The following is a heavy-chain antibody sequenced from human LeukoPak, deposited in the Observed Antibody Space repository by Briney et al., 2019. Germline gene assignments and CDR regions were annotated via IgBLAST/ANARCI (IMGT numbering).Heavy chain of an antibody. CDR1: GFTFSSYY. Sequence: SGGSLRLSCVASGFTFSSYYMSWVRQAPGKGLEWVANIKQDGSEIYYVDSVKGRFTISRDNAKSSLYLQMTSLRAEDTAVYYCARATEEYFDYWGQGTLVTVSS. CDR2: IKQDGSEI. V-gene: IGHV3-7*01. CDR3: ARATEEYFDY. J-gene: IGHJ4*02.